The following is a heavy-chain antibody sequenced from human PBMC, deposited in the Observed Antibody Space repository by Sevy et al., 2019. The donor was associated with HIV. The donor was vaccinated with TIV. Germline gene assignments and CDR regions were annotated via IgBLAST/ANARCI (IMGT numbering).Heavy chain of an antibody. J-gene: IGHJ4*02. CDR3: ARDMGIAAAGTRGGFDY. V-gene: IGHV4-59*01. CDR2: IYYSGST. Sequence: SETLSLTCTVSGGSISSYYWSWIRQPPGKGLEWIGYIYYSGSTNYNPSLKSRVTISVDTSKNQFSLKLSSVTAADTAAYYCARDMGIAAAGTRGGFDYWGQGTLVTVSS. CDR1: GGSISSYY. D-gene: IGHD6-13*01.